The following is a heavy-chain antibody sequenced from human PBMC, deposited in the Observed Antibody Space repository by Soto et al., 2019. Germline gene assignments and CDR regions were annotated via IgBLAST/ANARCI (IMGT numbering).Heavy chain of an antibody. J-gene: IGHJ4*02. V-gene: IGHV3-48*02. CDR2: ISSSSSTI. D-gene: IGHD1-26*01. CDR3: ARVEVVRGATKRGAFDY. CDR1: GFTFSSYS. Sequence: GGSLRLSCAASGFTFSSYSMNWVRQAPGKGLEWVSYISSSSSTIYYADSVKGRFTISRDNAKNSLYLQMNSLRDEDTAVYYCARVEVVRGATKRGAFDYWGQGTLVTVSS.